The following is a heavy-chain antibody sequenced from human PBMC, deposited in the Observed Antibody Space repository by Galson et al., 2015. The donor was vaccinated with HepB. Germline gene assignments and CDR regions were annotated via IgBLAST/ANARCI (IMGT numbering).Heavy chain of an antibody. J-gene: IGHJ4*02. CDR3: AKSRTLEH. D-gene: IGHD5/OR15-5a*01. CDR2: INSGGTNA. CDR1: GFTFTTYA. Sequence: LRLSCAASGFTFTTYAMSWVRQAPGKGLEWVSLINSGGTNAYYADSVRGRFTISRDNSKNTMYLQMNSLRPEDTAIYYCAKSRTLEHWGQGILITVSS. V-gene: IGHV3-23*03.